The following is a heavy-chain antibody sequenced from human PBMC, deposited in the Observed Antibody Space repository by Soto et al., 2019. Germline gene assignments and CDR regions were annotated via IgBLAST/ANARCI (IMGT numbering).Heavy chain of an antibody. CDR3: ASSEYSSSKPLAGTWFDP. J-gene: IGHJ5*02. Sequence: QVQLQESGPGLVKPSQTLSLTCTVSGGSISSGGYYWSWIRQHPGKGLEWIGYIYYSGSTYYNPSLQSRVTISVDTSKNQFSLKLSSVTAADTAVYYCASSEYSSSKPLAGTWFDPWGQGTLVTVSS. CDR2: IYYSGST. CDR1: GGSISSGGYY. D-gene: IGHD6-6*01. V-gene: IGHV4-31*03.